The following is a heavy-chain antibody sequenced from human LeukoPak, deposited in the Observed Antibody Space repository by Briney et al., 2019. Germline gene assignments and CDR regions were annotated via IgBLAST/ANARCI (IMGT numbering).Heavy chain of an antibody. CDR3: AKDGYDYDSSYSYFDY. D-gene: IGHD3-22*01. J-gene: IGHJ4*02. Sequence: GGSLRLSCAASGFTFSNYAMSWVRQAPGKRLGLVSAISGSGGTTYHADSVKGRFTISGDNSKNTLYLQMNTLRAEDTAVYYCAKDGYDYDSSYSYFDYWGQGTLVTVSS. CDR1: GFTFSNYA. CDR2: ISGSGGTT. V-gene: IGHV3-23*01.